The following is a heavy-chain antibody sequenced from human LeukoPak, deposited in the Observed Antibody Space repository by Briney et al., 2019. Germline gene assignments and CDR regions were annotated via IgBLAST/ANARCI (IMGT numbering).Heavy chain of an antibody. CDR3: ARDYSLYYYYYMDV. V-gene: IGHV3-30*03. D-gene: IGHD4-11*01. CDR2: ISYDGSNK. CDR1: GFTFSSYA. Sequence: GGSLRLSCAASGFTFSSYAMSWVRQAPGKGLEWVAIISYDGSNKYYADSVKGRFTISRDNSKNTLYLQMNSLRAEDTAVYYCARDYSLYYYYYMDVWGKGTTVTVSS. J-gene: IGHJ6*03.